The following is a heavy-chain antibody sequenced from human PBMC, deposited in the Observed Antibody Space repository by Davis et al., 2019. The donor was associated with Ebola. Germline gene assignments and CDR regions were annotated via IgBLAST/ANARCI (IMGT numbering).Heavy chain of an antibody. V-gene: IGHV3-43*02. CDR3: AKDWARGAIFGFADAFDI. CDR2: ISGDGGST. Sequence: PGGSLRLSCAASGFTFDDYAMHWVRHAPGKGLEWVSLISGDGGSTYYADSVKGRFTISRDNSKNSLYLQMNSLRTEDTALYYCAKDWARGAIFGFADAFDIWGQGTMVTVSS. J-gene: IGHJ3*02. D-gene: IGHD3-3*01. CDR1: GFTFDDYA.